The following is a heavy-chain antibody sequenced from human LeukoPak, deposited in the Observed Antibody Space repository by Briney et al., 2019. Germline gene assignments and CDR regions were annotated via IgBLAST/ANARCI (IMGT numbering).Heavy chain of an antibody. D-gene: IGHD1-1*01. V-gene: IGHV5-51*01. J-gene: IGHJ4*02. CDR1: GYSFTSYW. CDR3: AISPELERQGVDY. Sequence: GESLKISCKGSGYSFTSYWIGWVRQMPGKGLEWMGIIYPGDSDTRYSPSFQGQVTISADKSISTAYLQWSSLKASDTAMYYCAISPELERQGVDYWGQGTLVTVSS. CDR2: IYPGDSDT.